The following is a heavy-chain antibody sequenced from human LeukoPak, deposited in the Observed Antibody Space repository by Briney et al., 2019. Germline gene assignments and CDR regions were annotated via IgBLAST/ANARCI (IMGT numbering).Heavy chain of an antibody. CDR3: ARDLPDYDILTGSMDY. D-gene: IGHD3-9*01. CDR2: ISAYNGNT. V-gene: IGHV1-18*01. CDR1: GYTFTSYG. Sequence: ASVKVSCKASGYTFTSYGISWVRQAPGQGLEWMGWISAYNGNTNYAQKLQGRVTMTTDTSTSTAYMELSSLRSEDTAVYYCARDLPDYDILTGSMDYWGQGTLVTVSS. J-gene: IGHJ4*02.